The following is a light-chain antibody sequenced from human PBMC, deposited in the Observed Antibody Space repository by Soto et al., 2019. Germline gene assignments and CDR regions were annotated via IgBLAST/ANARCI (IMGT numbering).Light chain of an antibody. V-gene: IGKV3-11*01. Sequence: EIVLTQSPATLSLSPGERATLSCRASQSVSSYLAWYQHKPGQAPRLLIYGASNRATGIPARFSGSGSGTDFTLTISSLEPEDFSVYYGQHRSNWPIFTFGPGTTVDIK. CDR2: GAS. CDR1: QSVSSY. J-gene: IGKJ3*01. CDR3: QHRSNWPIFT.